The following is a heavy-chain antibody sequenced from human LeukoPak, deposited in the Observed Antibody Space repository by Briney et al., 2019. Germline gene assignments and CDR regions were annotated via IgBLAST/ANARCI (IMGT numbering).Heavy chain of an antibody. Sequence: PGGSLTLSCAASGFTFSSYAMHWVRQAPGQRLEWMGWINAGNGNTKYSQKFQGRVTITRDTSASTAYMELSSLRSEDTAVYYCARPLFRGVIKGPWTYAFDIWGQGTMVTVSS. D-gene: IGHD3-10*01. CDR2: INAGNGNT. J-gene: IGHJ3*02. V-gene: IGHV1-3*01. CDR1: GFTFSSYA. CDR3: ARPLFRGVIKGPWTYAFDI.